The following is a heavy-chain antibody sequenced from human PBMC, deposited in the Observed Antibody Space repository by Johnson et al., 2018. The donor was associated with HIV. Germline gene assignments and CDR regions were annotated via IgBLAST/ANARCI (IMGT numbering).Heavy chain of an antibody. CDR1: GFTFDDYA. J-gene: IGHJ3*02. V-gene: IGHV3-9*01. CDR2: ISWNSGSI. D-gene: IGHD3-22*01. Sequence: VQLVESGGGVVQPGRSLRLSCAASGFTFDDYAMHWVRQAPGKGLEWVSGISWNSGSIGYADSVKGRFTISRDNAKDSLYLQMNSLRAEDTALYYCAKLRAVIITTDAFDIWGQGTMVTVSS. CDR3: AKLRAVIITTDAFDI.